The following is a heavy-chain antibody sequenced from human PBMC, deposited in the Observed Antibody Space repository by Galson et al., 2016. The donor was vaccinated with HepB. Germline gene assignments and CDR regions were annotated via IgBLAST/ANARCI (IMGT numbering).Heavy chain of an antibody. Sequence: KGLEWIGEINHTGNTDYNPSLKSRVTITIDTSKNLFSLRLRSVTAADTAVYYCARVQRGYYDSSDYYIQPFKYYFDYWGQGTLLTVSS. CDR2: INHTGNT. CDR3: ARVQRGYYDSSDYYIQPFKYYFDY. D-gene: IGHD3-22*01. J-gene: IGHJ4*02. V-gene: IGHV4-34*01.